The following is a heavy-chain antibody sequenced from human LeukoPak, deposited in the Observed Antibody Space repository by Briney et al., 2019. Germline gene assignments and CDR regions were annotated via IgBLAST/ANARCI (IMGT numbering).Heavy chain of an antibody. CDR2: ISYDGSNK. Sequence: GGSLRLSCAASGFTFSSYAMHWVRQAPGKGLEWVAVISYDGSNKYYADSVMGRFTISRDNSKNTLYLQMNSLRAEDTAVYYCADGGSTGTYYFDYWGQGTLVTVSS. V-gene: IGHV3-30*04. D-gene: IGHD1-14*01. CDR3: ADGGSTGTYYFDY. J-gene: IGHJ4*02. CDR1: GFTFSSYA.